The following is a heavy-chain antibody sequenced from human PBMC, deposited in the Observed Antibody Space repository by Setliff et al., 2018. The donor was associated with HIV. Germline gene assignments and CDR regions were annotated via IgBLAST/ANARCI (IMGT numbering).Heavy chain of an antibody. D-gene: IGHD3-3*01. Sequence: GESLKISCKTSGYSFTNYWVGWVRQMPGNGLEWMGLIWPDDSDTMYSPSFQGQVTISGDKSISTAYLQWSSLKSSDTAMYYCARLSKYYDFWTPDSWGQGTLVTVSS. CDR1: GYSFTNYW. J-gene: IGHJ4*02. CDR2: IWPDDSDT. V-gene: IGHV5-51*01. CDR3: ARLSKYYDFWTPDS.